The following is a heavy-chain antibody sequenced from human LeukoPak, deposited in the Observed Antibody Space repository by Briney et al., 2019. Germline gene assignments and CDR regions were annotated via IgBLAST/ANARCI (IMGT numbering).Heavy chain of an antibody. Sequence: AASVKVSCKASGGTFSSNAISWVRQAPGQGLEWMGGINPFFGTANYAQKFQGRVTITADESTSTAHMELSSLRSEDTAVYYCARLTGTTFYYYMDVWGKGTTVTVSS. CDR1: GGTFSSNA. J-gene: IGHJ6*03. CDR3: ARLTGTTFYYYMDV. D-gene: IGHD1-7*01. CDR2: INPFFGTA. V-gene: IGHV1-69*13.